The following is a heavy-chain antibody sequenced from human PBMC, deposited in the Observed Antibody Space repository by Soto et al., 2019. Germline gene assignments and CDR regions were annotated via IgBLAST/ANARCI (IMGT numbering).Heavy chain of an antibody. Sequence: QPGGSLRLSCAASGFTFSSYGMHWVRQAPGKGLEWVAVIWYDGSNKYYADSVKGRFTISRDNSKNTLYLQMNSLRAEDTAVYYCARDQNKQWLYYYYGMDVWGQGTTVTVSS. CDR2: IWYDGSNK. D-gene: IGHD6-19*01. CDR3: ARDQNKQWLYYYYGMDV. J-gene: IGHJ6*02. CDR1: GFTFSSYG. V-gene: IGHV3-33*01.